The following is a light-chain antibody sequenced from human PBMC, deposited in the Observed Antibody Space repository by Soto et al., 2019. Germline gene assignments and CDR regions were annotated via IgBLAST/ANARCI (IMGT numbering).Light chain of an antibody. CDR2: DAS. V-gene: IGKV1-5*01. CDR1: QSISSW. Sequence: DIQMTQSPSTLSASVGDRVTITCRASQSISSWLAWYQQKPGKAPKLLIYDASSLESGVPSRFSGSGSGTEFTLTISSMQPDDFATYYCQQLGTFDQGTKVVIK. J-gene: IGKJ1*01. CDR3: QQLGT.